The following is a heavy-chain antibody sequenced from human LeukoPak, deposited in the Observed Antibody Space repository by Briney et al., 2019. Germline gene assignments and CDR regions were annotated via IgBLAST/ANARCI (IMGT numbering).Heavy chain of an antibody. CDR2: ISSSSSTI. J-gene: IGHJ4*02. CDR1: GFTFSNAW. D-gene: IGHD3-10*01. CDR3: ARAGFTFSDYFGSFFDY. V-gene: IGHV3-48*01. Sequence: GGSLRLSCAASGFTFSNAWMSWVRQAPGKGLEWVSYISSSSSTIYYADSVKGRFTISRDNAKNSLYLRMNSLRAEDAAVYYCARAGFTFSDYFGSFFDYWGQGTLVTVSS.